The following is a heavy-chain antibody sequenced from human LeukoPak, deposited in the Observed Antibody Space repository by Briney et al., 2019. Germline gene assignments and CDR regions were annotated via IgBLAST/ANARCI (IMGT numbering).Heavy chain of an antibody. V-gene: IGHV1-24*01. Sequence: GASVKVSCKVSGYTLTELSMHWVRQAPGKGLEWMGGFDPEDGETIYAQKFQGRVTMTTDTSTSTAYMELRSLRSDDAAVYYCAREVQGYSNLIDYWGQGTLVTVSS. CDR3: AREVQGYSNLIDY. CDR2: FDPEDGET. CDR1: GYTLTELS. D-gene: IGHD4-11*01. J-gene: IGHJ4*02.